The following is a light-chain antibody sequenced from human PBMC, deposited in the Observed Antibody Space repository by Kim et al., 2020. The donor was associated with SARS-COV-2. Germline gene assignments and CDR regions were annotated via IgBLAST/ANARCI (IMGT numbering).Light chain of an antibody. Sequence: EIVLTQSPGTLSLSPGERATLSCRASQSVTSNYLAWYQQKPGQAPRLLMYGASSRATGIPDRFSGSGSGTDFTLTINRLEPEDFAVYFCQHYGNLAFTFGQGTRLEIK. CDR1: QSVTSNY. CDR3: QHYGNLAFT. J-gene: IGKJ5*01. CDR2: GAS. V-gene: IGKV3-20*01.